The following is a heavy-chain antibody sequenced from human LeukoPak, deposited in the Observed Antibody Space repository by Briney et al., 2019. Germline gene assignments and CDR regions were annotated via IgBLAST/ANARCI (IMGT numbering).Heavy chain of an antibody. CDR1: GGSISSYY. J-gene: IGHJ4*02. V-gene: IGHV4-4*07. Sequence: SETLSLTCTVSGGSISSYYWSWIRQPAGKGLEWIGRIYTSGSTNYNPSLKSRVTMSVDTSENQFSLKLSSVTAADTAVYYCARDRYYYDSSGYYYYFDYWGQGTLVTVSS. CDR2: IYTSGST. CDR3: ARDRYYYDSSGYYYYFDY. D-gene: IGHD3-22*01.